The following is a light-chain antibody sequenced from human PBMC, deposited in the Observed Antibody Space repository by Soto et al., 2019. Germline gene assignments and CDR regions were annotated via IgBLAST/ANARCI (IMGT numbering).Light chain of an antibody. Sequence: IQMTQSPSTLSASVGDRVTITCRASQSISSWLGWYQQKPGKAPKLLIYAASSLQSGVPSRFSGSGSGTDFTLTISSLQPEDFATYYCLQDYNYPRTFGQGTKVDIK. CDR3: LQDYNYPRT. CDR1: QSISSW. V-gene: IGKV1-6*01. CDR2: AAS. J-gene: IGKJ1*01.